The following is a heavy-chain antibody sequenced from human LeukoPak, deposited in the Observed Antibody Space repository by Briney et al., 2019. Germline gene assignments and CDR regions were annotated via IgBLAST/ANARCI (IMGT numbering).Heavy chain of an antibody. J-gene: IGHJ4*02. V-gene: IGHV4-34*01. CDR1: GGSFSGYY. CDR2: INHSGST. D-gene: IGHD4-17*01. CDR3: AREKHGEFDY. Sequence: SETLSLTCAVYGGSFSGYYWSWIRQPPGKGLEWIGEINHSGSTNYNPSLKSRVTISVDTSKNQFSLKPSSVTAADTAVYYCAREKHGEFDYWGQGTLVTVSS.